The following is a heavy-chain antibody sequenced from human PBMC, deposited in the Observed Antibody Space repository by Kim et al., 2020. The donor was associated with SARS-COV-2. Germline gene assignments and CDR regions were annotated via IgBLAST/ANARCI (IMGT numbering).Heavy chain of an antibody. J-gene: IGHJ6*02. CDR3: AKGFYYYGSGRSYALDV. Sequence: GGSLRLSCAASGFTFSRHDMTWVRQATGKGLEWVSVIGGSGTTTYYADSVKGRFTISRDNSKNTLSLQIDSLRAEDTAVYYCAKGFYYYGSGRSYALDVWGQGTTVTVSS. CDR2: IGGSGTTT. V-gene: IGHV3-23*01. CDR1: GFTFSRHD. D-gene: IGHD3-10*01.